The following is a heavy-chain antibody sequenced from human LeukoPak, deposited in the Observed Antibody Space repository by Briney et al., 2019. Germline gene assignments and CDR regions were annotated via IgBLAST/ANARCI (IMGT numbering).Heavy chain of an antibody. CDR3: ARDLEYSSGWFAGDY. J-gene: IGHJ4*02. Sequence: GGSLRLSCAASGFTFSSYSMNWVRQAPGKGLEWVSSISSSSSYIYYADSVKGRFTISRDNAKNSLYLQMNSLRAEDTAVYYCARDLEYSSGWFAGDYWGQGTLVTVSS. CDR2: ISSSSSYI. D-gene: IGHD6-19*01. V-gene: IGHV3-21*01. CDR1: GFTFSSYS.